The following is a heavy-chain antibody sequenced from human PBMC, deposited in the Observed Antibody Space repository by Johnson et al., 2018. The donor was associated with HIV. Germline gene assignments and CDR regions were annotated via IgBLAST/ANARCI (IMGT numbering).Heavy chain of an antibody. CDR2: INGDGSST. D-gene: IGHD3-10*01. CDR1: AFSFSDYW. V-gene: IGHV3-74*01. Sequence: VQLVESGGGLVQNGGSLRLSCEASAFSFSDYWMHCVRQAPGQGLVWVSRINGDGSSTTYADSVKCQFTISRDNAKNTLYLQLNSLRDEDTAVYYCARAQLLPDDAFNLWGQGTMVTVSS. CDR3: ARAQLLPDDAFNL. J-gene: IGHJ3*01.